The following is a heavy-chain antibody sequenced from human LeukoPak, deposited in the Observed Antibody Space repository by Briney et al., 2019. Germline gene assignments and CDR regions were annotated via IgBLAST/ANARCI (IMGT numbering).Heavy chain of an antibody. CDR2: IRSKAYGGTT. CDR3: IRGGANSPFDY. Sequence: GGSLRLSCTASGFTFGDYTVSWFRQAPGKGLEWVGFIRSKAYGGTTEDAASVKGRFTISRDDSKSIAYLQMNSLKTEDTAVYYCIRGGANSPFDYWGQGTLVTVSS. D-gene: IGHD1-1*01. J-gene: IGHJ4*02. CDR1: GFTFGDYT. V-gene: IGHV3-49*03.